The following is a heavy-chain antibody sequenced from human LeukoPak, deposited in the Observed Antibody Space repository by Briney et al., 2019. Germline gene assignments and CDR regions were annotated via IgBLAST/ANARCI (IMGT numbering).Heavy chain of an antibody. V-gene: IGHV4-39*01. CDR2: IYYSGGT. CDR1: GGSISSSSYY. CDR3: ASQRGSGSYLPYYYGMDV. Sequence: PSETLSLTCTVSGGSISSSSYYWGWIRQPPGKGLEWIGSIYYSGGTYYNPSLKSRVTISVDTSKNQFSLKLSSVTAADTAVYYCASQRGSGSYLPYYYGMDVWGQGTTVTVSS. D-gene: IGHD1-26*01. J-gene: IGHJ6*02.